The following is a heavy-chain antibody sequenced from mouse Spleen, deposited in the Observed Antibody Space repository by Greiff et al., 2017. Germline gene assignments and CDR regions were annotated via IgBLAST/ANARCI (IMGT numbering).Heavy chain of an antibody. D-gene: IGHD1-1*01. CDR2: ISSGGSYT. V-gene: IGHV5-9-4*01. CDR3: ARDYYGSSYSFAY. Sequence: EVKVVESGGGLVKPGGSLKLSCAASGFTFSSYAMSWVRQSPEKRLEWVAEISSGGSYTYYPDTVTGRFTISRDNAKYTLYLEMSSLRSEDTAMYYCARDYYGSSYSFAYWGQGTLVTVSA. CDR1: GFTFSSYA. J-gene: IGHJ3*01.